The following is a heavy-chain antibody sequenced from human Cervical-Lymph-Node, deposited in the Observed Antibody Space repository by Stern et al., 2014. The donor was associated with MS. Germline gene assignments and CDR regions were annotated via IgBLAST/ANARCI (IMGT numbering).Heavy chain of an antibody. CDR1: GFTFSSYG. Sequence: VQLEESGGGVVQPGRSLRLSCAASGFTFSSYGMPWVRQAPGKGLEWVAVIWYDGSNKYYADSVKGRFTISRDNSKNTLYLQMNSLRAEDTAVYYCARDRHDLGYCSGGSCYLPDYWGQGTLVTVSS. CDR2: IWYDGSNK. CDR3: ARDRHDLGYCSGGSCYLPDY. V-gene: IGHV3-33*01. J-gene: IGHJ4*02. D-gene: IGHD2-15*01.